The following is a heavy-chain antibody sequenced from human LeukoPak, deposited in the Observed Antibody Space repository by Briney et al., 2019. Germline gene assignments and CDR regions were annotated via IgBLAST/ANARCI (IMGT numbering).Heavy chain of an antibody. V-gene: IGHV3-23*01. CDR1: GLTFSNFA. Sequence: PGGSLRLSCEASGLTFSNFAMSWVRQAPGEGLEWVSAISGSGVGTYYADSVKGRFTISTDNYNNTVYLQMNSLRVDATAVYYCAKVMGAYDSGGLYDAIDIWGQGTMVTVSS. CDR3: AKVMGAYDSGGLYDAIDI. J-gene: IGHJ3*02. CDR2: ISGSGVGT. D-gene: IGHD3-22*01.